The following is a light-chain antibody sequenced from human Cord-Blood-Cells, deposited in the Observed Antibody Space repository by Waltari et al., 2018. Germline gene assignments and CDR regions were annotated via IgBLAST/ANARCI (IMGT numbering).Light chain of an antibody. Sequence: QSVLTPPPSVSGAPGQRVTISCTGSSSNIRAGYDVHRYQQLPGTAPKLLIYDNSNRPSGVPDRFSGAKSGTSASLAITGLQAEDEADYYCQSYDSSLSGSVFGGGTKLTVL. CDR2: DNS. V-gene: IGLV1-40*01. CDR1: SSNIRAGYD. CDR3: QSYDSSLSGSV. J-gene: IGLJ2*01.